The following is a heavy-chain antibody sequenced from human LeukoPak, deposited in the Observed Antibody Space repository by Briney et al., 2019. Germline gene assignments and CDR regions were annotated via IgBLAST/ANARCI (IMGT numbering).Heavy chain of an antibody. CDR1: GGSISSGGYY. D-gene: IGHD2-21*02. V-gene: IGHV4-31*03. Sequence: SETLSLTCTVSGGSISSGGYYWSWIRQHPGKGLEWIGYIYYSGSTYYNPSLKSRVTISVDTSKNQFSPKLSSVTAADTAVYYCARNIVVVTAILSAFDIWGQGTMVTVSS. J-gene: IGHJ3*02. CDR3: ARNIVVVTAILSAFDI. CDR2: IYYSGST.